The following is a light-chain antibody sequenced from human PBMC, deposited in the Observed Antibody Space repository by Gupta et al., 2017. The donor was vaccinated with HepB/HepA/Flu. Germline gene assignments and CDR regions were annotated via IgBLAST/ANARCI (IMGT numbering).Light chain of an antibody. CDR3: TSYTPSSTLV. V-gene: IGLV2-14*03. CDR1: SSDIGGYNY. CDR2: DVS. J-gene: IGLJ3*02. Sequence: QSALTQPASVSGSPGQSITISCTGTSSDIGGYNYVSWYQQHPDKAPKLMIYDVSNRPSGVSNLFSGSKSGNTASLTISGLQAEDEADYYCTSYTPSSTLVFGGGTKLTVL.